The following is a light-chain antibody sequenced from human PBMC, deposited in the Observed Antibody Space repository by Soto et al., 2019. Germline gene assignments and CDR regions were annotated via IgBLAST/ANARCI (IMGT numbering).Light chain of an antibody. V-gene: IGKV1-5*03. CDR3: QQYNSYLCT. Sequence: DIQMTQSPSTLSASVGDRVTITCRASQSISSWLAWYKQKPGKAPKLLFYKASSLESGVPSRISGSGSGTEFTLTIRSLQPDDFATYYCQQYNSYLCTFGQGTKVEIK. J-gene: IGKJ1*01. CDR2: KAS. CDR1: QSISSW.